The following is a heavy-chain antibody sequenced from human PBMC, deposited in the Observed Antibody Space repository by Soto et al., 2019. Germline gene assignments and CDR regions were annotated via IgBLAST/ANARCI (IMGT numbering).Heavy chain of an antibody. CDR2: ISAYNGNT. V-gene: IGHV1-18*01. CDR1: GYTFTSYG. Sequence: ASVKVSCKAGGYTFTSYGISWVRQAPGQGLEWMGWISAYNGNTNYAQKLQGRVNMTTDTSTSTAYMELRSMRSDDTAGDYWGRVPITMIFVVPLPHFAYWGQRTLVTVSS. CDR3: GRVPITMIFVVPLPHFAY. J-gene: IGHJ4*02. D-gene: IGHD3-22*01.